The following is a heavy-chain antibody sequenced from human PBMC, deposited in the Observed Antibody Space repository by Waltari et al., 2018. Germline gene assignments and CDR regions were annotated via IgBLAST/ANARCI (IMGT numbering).Heavy chain of an antibody. V-gene: IGHV1-8*03. CDR1: GGTFSSYA. J-gene: IGHJ4*02. D-gene: IGHD1-26*01. CDR2: MNPNSGNT. Sequence: QVQLVQSGAEVKKPGSSVKVSCKASGGTFSSYAISWVRQAPGQGHEWMGWMNPNSGNTGYAQKFQGRVTITRKTSISTGYMELSSLRSEDTAVYYCARGGSYRNAIDYWGQGTLVTVSS. CDR3: ARGGSYRNAIDY.